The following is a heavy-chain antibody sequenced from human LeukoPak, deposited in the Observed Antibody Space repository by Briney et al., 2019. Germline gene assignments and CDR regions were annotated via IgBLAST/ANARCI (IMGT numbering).Heavy chain of an antibody. J-gene: IGHJ6*03. Sequence: GESLKISCKGSGYSFTSYWIGWVRQMPGKGLEWMGIIYPGDSDTRYSPSFQGQVTISADKSISTAYLQWSSLKASDTAMYYCARRGYSYGYRAPDYYYYMDVWGKGTTVTVSS. V-gene: IGHV5-51*01. D-gene: IGHD5-18*01. CDR1: GYSFTSYW. CDR2: IYPGDSDT. CDR3: ARRGYSYGYRAPDYYYYMDV.